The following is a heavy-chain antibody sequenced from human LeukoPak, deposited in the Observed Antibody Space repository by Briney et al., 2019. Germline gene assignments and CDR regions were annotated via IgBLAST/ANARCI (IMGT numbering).Heavy chain of an antibody. CDR3: ARDRGQLSTWFDP. CDR2: IYISGSGST. D-gene: IGHD6-6*01. CDR1: GGSISSGSYY. Sequence: KSSETLSLTCTVSGGSISSGSYYWSWIRQPAGKGLEWIGRIYISGSGSTNYNPSLKSRVTISVDTSKNQFSLKLSSVTAADTAVYYCARDRGQLSTWFDPWGQGTLVTVSS. V-gene: IGHV4-61*02. J-gene: IGHJ5*02.